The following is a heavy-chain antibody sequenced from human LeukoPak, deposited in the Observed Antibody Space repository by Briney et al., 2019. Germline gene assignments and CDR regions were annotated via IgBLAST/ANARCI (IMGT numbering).Heavy chain of an antibody. V-gene: IGHV1-2*02. Sequence: ASVKVSCKASGYTFTDYYLHWVRQAPGQGLEWMGWIHPNSGSTNYAQKFQGRVTVTRDTSISTVRMELSSLRSDDTAVYYCSREDYWGQGTLVTVSS. CDR3: SREDY. CDR2: IHPNSGST. CDR1: GYTFTDYY. J-gene: IGHJ4*02.